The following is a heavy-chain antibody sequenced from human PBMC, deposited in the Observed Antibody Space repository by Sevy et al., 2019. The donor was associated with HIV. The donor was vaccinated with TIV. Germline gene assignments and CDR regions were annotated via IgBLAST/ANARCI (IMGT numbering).Heavy chain of an antibody. CDR1: GGTFSTYS. CDR3: AREQGVRGVIQANYFDP. J-gene: IGHJ5*02. D-gene: IGHD3-10*01. CDR2: IIPIFGTA. V-gene: IGHV1-69*13. Sequence: ASVKVSCKSSGGTFSTYSINWVRQAPGQGLEWMGMIIPIFGTANYAQRFQGRVTITADESTSTAYMELTSLRSEDTAVYYCAREQGVRGVIQANYFDPWGPGTLVTVSS.